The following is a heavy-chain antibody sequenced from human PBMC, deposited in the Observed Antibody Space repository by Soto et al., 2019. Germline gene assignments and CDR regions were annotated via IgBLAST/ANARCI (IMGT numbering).Heavy chain of an antibody. Sequence: ASVKVSCKASGYTFTSYGISWVRQAPGQGLEWMGWISAYNGNTNYAQKLQGRVTMTTDTSTSTAYTELRSLRSDDTAVYYCARDPRIDYYDSSGSFDYWGQVTLVTVSS. J-gene: IGHJ4*02. D-gene: IGHD3-22*01. CDR2: ISAYNGNT. CDR1: GYTFTSYG. V-gene: IGHV1-18*01. CDR3: ARDPRIDYYDSSGSFDY.